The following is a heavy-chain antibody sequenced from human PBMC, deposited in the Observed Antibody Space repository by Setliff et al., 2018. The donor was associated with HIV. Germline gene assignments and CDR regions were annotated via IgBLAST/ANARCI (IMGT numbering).Heavy chain of an antibody. CDR2: IYTSGST. J-gene: IGHJ4*02. Sequence: PSETLSLTCTVSGGSISSYYWSWIRQPAGEGLEWIGRIYTSGSTNYNPSFKSRLTMSVDTSKNQFSLKLTSVTASDTAVYHCARAAAGNTGPFDLWGQGSPVTVSS. V-gene: IGHV4-4*07. CDR3: ARAAAGNTGPFDL. D-gene: IGHD4-17*01. CDR1: GGSISSYY.